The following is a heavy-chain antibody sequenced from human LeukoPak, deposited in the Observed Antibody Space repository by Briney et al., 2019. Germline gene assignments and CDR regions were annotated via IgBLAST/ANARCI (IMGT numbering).Heavy chain of an antibody. V-gene: IGHV3-23*01. Sequence: PGGSLRLSCAASGFTFNNYAMNWVRQAPGKGLEWVSAINTPGGSTYYADSVKGRFTISRDNSKNTLYLQMNSLRAEDTALYYCARDKSSGYYYFDYWGQGTLVTVSS. J-gene: IGHJ4*02. D-gene: IGHD3-22*01. CDR3: ARDKSSGYYYFDY. CDR1: GFTFNNYA. CDR2: INTPGGST.